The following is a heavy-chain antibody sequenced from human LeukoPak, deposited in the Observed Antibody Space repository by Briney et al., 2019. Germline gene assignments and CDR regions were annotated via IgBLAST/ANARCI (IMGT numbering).Heavy chain of an antibody. V-gene: IGHV4-61*01. CDR2: IYYSGST. CDR1: GRSDSSGSYY. CDR3: ARGRSSSWYSPFAY. D-gene: IGHD6-13*01. J-gene: IGHJ4*02. Sequence: SETLSLTCTVSGRSDSSGSYYWSWIRQPPGKGLEWIGDIYYSGSTNYNPSLKSRVTISIDTSKNQFSLKPSSVTAADTAVYFCARGRSSSWYSPFAYWGQGTLLTVSS.